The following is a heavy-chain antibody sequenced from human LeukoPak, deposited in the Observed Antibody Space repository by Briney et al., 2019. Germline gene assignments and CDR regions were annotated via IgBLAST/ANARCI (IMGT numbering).Heavy chain of an antibody. J-gene: IGHJ4*02. D-gene: IGHD3-10*01. CDR3: ARGEVCGSGKTDY. Sequence: GGSLRLSCAASGFTFSSYAMSWVRQAPGKGLEWVSAISGRGGSTYYADSVKGRFTNSRDNAKNTLYLQMNSLRAEDTAVYYCARGEVCGSGKTDYWGQGTLVTVSS. V-gene: IGHV3-23*01. CDR1: GFTFSSYA. CDR2: ISGRGGST.